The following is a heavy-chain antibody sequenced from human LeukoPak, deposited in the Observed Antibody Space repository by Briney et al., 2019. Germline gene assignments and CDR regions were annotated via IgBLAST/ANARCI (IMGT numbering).Heavy chain of an antibody. J-gene: IGHJ4*02. CDR3: ARSPGGYCTNGVCYTSIEGINYFDY. CDR2: IIPIFGTA. V-gene: IGHV1-69*13. D-gene: IGHD2-8*01. CDR1: GGTFSSYA. Sequence: GASVKVSCTASGGTFSSYAISWVRQAPGQGLEWMGGIIPIFGTANYAQKFQGRVTITADESTSTAYMELGSLRSEDTAVYYCARSPGGYCTNGVCYTSIEGINYFDYWGQGTLVTVSS.